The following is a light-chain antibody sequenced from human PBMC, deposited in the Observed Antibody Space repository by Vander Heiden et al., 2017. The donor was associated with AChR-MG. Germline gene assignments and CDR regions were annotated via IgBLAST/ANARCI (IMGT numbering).Light chain of an antibody. CDR2: DVS. J-gene: IGLJ1*01. CDR1: SSDVGGYNY. V-gene: IGLV2-14*01. CDR3: SSYTSSSTLRV. Sequence: QSALTQPASVSGPPGQSITISCTGTSSDVGGYNYVSWYQQHPGKAPKLMIYDVSKRPSGVSNRFSGSKSGNTASLTISGLQAEDEADYYCSSYTSSSTLRVFGTGTKVTVL.